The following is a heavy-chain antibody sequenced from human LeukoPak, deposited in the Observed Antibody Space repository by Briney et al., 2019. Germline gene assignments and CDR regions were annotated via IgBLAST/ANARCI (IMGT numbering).Heavy chain of an antibody. V-gene: IGHV3-11*03. CDR1: GFIFSDYY. CDR3: ASTRDGYKPYYFDY. Sequence: PGGSLRLSCAASGFIFSDYYMSWIRQAPGKGLEWVSYISSSSSYTNYADSVKGRFTISRDNAKNSLYLQMNSLRAEDTAVYYCASTRDGYKPYYFDYWGQGTLVTVSS. CDR2: ISSSSSYT. D-gene: IGHD5-24*01. J-gene: IGHJ4*02.